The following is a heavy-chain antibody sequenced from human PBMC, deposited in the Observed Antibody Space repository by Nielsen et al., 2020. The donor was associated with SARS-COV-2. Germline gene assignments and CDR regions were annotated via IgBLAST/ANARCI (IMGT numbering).Heavy chain of an antibody. J-gene: IGHJ5*02. Sequence: GGSLRLSCAASGFTFDDYAMHWVRQAPGKGLEWVSGISWNSGSIGYADSVKGRFTISRDNAKNSLYLQMNSLRAEDTALYYCAKDIEQWLLVDGYRRFDPWGQGTLVTVCS. CDR3: AKDIEQWLLVDGYRRFDP. CDR1: GFTFDDYA. CDR2: ISWNSGSI. V-gene: IGHV3-9*01. D-gene: IGHD6-19*01.